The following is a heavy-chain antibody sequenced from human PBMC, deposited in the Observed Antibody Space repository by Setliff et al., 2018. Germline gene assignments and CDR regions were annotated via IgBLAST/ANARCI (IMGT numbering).Heavy chain of an antibody. D-gene: IGHD6-6*01. V-gene: IGHV4-39*06. CDR1: GGSISSSSYY. CDR2: IYRSGST. J-gene: IGHJ4*02. Sequence: SETLSLTCTVSGGSISSSSYYWGWIRQAPGKGLEWIASIYRSGSTYYNPSLKSRVTISVDTSKNQFPLKLSSVTASDTAVYYCARQTGEQLVDYWGQGTLVTVSS. CDR3: ARQTGEQLVDY.